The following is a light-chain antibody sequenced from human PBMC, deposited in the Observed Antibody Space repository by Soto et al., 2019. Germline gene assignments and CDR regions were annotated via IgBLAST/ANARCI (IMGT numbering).Light chain of an antibody. V-gene: IGKV3-20*01. J-gene: IGKJ4*01. CDR3: QQFSSYPLT. CDR1: QSVSSN. CDR2: DAS. Sequence: EVVLTQSPATLSLSPGERATLSCRASQSVSSNLAWYQQKPGQAPRLLIYDASSRATGIPDRFSGGGSGTDFTLTISRLEPEDFAVYYCQQFSSYPLTVGGGTKVDIK.